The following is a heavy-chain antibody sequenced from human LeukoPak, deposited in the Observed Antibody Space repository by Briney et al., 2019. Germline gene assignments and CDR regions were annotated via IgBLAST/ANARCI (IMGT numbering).Heavy chain of an antibody. V-gene: IGHV3-30-3*01. D-gene: IGHD3-10*01. CDR1: GFTFSSYA. J-gene: IGHJ4*02. CDR2: ISYDGSNK. CDR3: ARSRTLLWFGELPDY. Sequence: GGSLRLSCAASGFTFSSYAMHWVRQAPGKGLEWVAVISYDGSNKYYADSVKGRFTISRDNSKNTLYLQMNSLRAEDTAVYYCARSRTLLWFGELPDYWGQGTLVTVSS.